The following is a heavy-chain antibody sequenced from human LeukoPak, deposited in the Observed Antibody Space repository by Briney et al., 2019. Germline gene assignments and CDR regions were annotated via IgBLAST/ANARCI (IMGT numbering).Heavy chain of an antibody. CDR3: ARSPGSGWAPLDF. CDR1: GFTFSGYI. D-gene: IGHD6-19*01. V-gene: IGHV3-7*05. Sequence: GGSLRLSCAAPGFTFSGYIMTSVRQAPGKGLEWVANIKQAGSEKYYVDSVKGRFTISRDNDKNSLFLQMNGLRAEDTAVYFCARSPGSGWAPLDFWGQGTLVTVSS. J-gene: IGHJ4*02. CDR2: IKQAGSEK.